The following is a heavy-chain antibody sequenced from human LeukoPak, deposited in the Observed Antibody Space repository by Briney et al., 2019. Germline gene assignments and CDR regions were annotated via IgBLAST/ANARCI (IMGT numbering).Heavy chain of an antibody. CDR3: ARMGLYYYDLAH. J-gene: IGHJ4*02. CDR1: GGSISSSSYY. D-gene: IGHD3-22*01. V-gene: IGHV4-39*07. Sequence: SETLSLTCTVSGGSISSSSYYWGWIRQPPGKGLEWIGSIYYSGSTYYNPSLKSRVTISVDTSKNQYSLKLTSVTAADTAVYYCARMGLYYYDLAHWGQGTLVTVSS. CDR2: IYYSGST.